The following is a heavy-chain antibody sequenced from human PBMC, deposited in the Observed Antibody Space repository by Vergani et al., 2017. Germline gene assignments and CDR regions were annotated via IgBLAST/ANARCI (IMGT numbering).Heavy chain of an antibody. CDR2: ISPGASTV. J-gene: IGHJ6*02. CDR1: GFKFSNHY. CDR3: AKNPGISTTRNYYAMDV. D-gene: IGHD1-1*01. V-gene: IGHV3-11*04. Sequence: LEESGGGSVKPGGSLRLSCAASGFKFSNHYMSWIRQAPGKGLEWVSHISPGASTVSYTDSVTGRFTVSRDNDNNSLTLDMTTLRVEDTAVYYCAKNPGISTTRNYYAMDVWGQRTTVTVSS.